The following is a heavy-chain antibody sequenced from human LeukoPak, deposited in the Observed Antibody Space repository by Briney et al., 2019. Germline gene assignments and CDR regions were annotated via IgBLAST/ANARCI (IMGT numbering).Heavy chain of an antibody. D-gene: IGHD4-23*01. CDR2: INPNSGGT. Sequence: ASVKVSCKASGNTFTGYYMHWVRQAPGQGLEWMGRINPNSGGTNYAQKFQGRVTMTRDTSISTAYMELSRLSSDDTAVYYCARGTVSAVTNWFDPWGQGTLVTVSS. CDR3: ARGTVSAVTNWFDP. J-gene: IGHJ5*02. CDR1: GNTFTGYY. V-gene: IGHV1-2*06.